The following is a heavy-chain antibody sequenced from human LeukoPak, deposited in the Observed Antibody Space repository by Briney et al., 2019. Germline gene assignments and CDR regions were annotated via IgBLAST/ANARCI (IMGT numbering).Heavy chain of an antibody. J-gene: IGHJ6*03. CDR1: GYTFTSYG. CDR2: ISAYNGNT. D-gene: IGHD2-2*02. Sequence: ASVKVSCKASGYTFTSYGISWVRQAPGQGLEWMGWISAYNGNTNYAQKLQGRVTMTTDTSTSTAYMELRSLRSDDTAVYYCARDTSFSTYCSSTSCYTYDYYYYYMDVWGKGTTVTVSS. CDR3: ARDTSFSTYCSSTSCYTYDYYYYYMDV. V-gene: IGHV1-18*01.